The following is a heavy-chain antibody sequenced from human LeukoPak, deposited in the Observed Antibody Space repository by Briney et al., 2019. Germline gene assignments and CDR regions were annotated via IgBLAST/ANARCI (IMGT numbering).Heavy chain of an antibody. CDR1: GFIFNSYG. CDR2: IRYDGSNK. CDR3: APQAEDYYGSGSRRIDAFDI. D-gene: IGHD3-10*01. Sequence: PGGSLRLSCAASGFIFNSYGMHWVRQAPGKGLEWVAFIRYDGSNKYYADSVKGRFTISRDNSKNTLYLQMNSLRAEDTAVYYCAPQAEDYYGSGSRRIDAFDIWGQGTMVTVSS. J-gene: IGHJ3*02. V-gene: IGHV3-30*02.